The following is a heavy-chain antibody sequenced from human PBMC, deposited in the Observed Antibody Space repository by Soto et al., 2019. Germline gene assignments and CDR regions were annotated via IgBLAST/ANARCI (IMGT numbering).Heavy chain of an antibody. J-gene: IGHJ6*02. CDR1: GFTFSGHG. V-gene: IGHV3-33*01. CDR3: AREYSSGFYYGMDV. Sequence: PGGSLRLSCAASGFTFSGHGMHWVRQAPGKGLEWVAVIWYDGSEEYYVDSVKGRFTISRDNSKNTLFLQMNSLRVEDTAVYYCAREYSSGFYYGMDVWGQGTTVTVSS. D-gene: IGHD3-22*01. CDR2: IWYDGSEE.